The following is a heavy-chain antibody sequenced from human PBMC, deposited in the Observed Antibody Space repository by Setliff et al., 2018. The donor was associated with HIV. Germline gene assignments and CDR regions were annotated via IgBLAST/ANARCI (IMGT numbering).Heavy chain of an antibody. CDR2: IKQDGSEK. Sequence: GGSLRLSCAASGFTFSSYWMSWVSQAPGKGLEWVANIKQDGSEKYYVDSVKGRFTISRDNAKNSLYLQMNSLRAEDTAVYYCATPRGFYSSSGWGQGTLVTVSS. CDR1: GFTFSSYW. V-gene: IGHV3-7*03. CDR3: ATPRGFYSSSG. J-gene: IGHJ4*02. D-gene: IGHD6-13*01.